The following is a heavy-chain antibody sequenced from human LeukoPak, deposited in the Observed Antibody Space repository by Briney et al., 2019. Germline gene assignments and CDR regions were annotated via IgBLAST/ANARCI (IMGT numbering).Heavy chain of an antibody. Sequence: GGSLRLSCAASGSNVSTNYMSWVRQVPGKGLEWVSVIYSGGNTYYADSVKGRFTISRDNSKNTLYLQMNSLRAEDTALYYCVREWEQDWGQGTLVTVSS. D-gene: IGHD1/OR15-1a*01. CDR1: GSNVSTNY. V-gene: IGHV3-53*01. CDR2: IYSGGNT. CDR3: VREWEQD. J-gene: IGHJ4*02.